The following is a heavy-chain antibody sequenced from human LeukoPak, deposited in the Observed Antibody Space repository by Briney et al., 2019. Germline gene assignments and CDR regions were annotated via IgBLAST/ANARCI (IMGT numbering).Heavy chain of an antibody. CDR1: GYTFTSYG. CDR2: ISAYNGNT. CDR3: ARERYSGYETIYYFDY. J-gene: IGHJ4*02. Sequence: ASVKVSCKASGYTFTSYGISWVRQAPGQGLEWMGWISAYNGNTNYAQKLQGRVAMTTDTSTSTAYMELRSLRSDDTAVYYCARERYSGYETIYYFDYWGQGTLVTVSS. D-gene: IGHD5-12*01. V-gene: IGHV1-18*01.